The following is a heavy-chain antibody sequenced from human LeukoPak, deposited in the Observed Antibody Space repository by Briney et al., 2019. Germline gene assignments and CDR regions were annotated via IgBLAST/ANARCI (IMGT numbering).Heavy chain of an antibody. CDR3: AKNRGLPL. CDR1: GFTFSSYS. J-gene: IGHJ4*02. Sequence: PGGSLRLSCAASGFTFSSYSMSWVRQAPGKGLEWVSDINGSGGRTYHADSVKGRFTVSRDNFKNTLYLQMNSLRAEDTAVYYCAKNRGLPLWGQGTLVTVSS. CDR2: INGSGGRT. V-gene: IGHV3-23*01.